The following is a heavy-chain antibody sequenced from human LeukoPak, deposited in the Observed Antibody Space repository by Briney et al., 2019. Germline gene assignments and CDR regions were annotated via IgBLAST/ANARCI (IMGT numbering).Heavy chain of an antibody. V-gene: IGHV3-21*01. CDR2: ISFSSSYI. CDR3: ARDGLRGRPTDY. J-gene: IGHJ4*02. CDR1: GFNLSNYS. D-gene: IGHD1-1*01. Sequence: GGSLRLSCAASGFNLSNYSMNWVRQAPGKGLEWVSSISFSSSYIFYADSLKGRFTISRDNAKNSLYLQMNSLRAEDTAVYYCARDGLRGRPTDYWGQGTLVTVSS.